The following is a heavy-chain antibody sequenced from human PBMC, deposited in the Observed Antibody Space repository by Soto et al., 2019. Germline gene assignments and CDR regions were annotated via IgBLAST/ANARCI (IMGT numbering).Heavy chain of an antibody. J-gene: IGHJ6*02. CDR3: ARVKYRSSSGRESGDYYYFGIDV. CDR2: TSAYNRNT. V-gene: IGHV1-18*01. D-gene: IGHD6-6*01. CDR1: GYTFTSYG. Sequence: QVQLVQSGAEVKKPGASVKVSCKASGYTFTSYGISWVRQAPGQGLEWLGWTSAYNRNTNSAQNHQGRVTMTTDTSTSTAYMELSSLRSDDTTVFYCARVKYRSSSGRESGDYYYFGIDVWGQGTTVTVSS.